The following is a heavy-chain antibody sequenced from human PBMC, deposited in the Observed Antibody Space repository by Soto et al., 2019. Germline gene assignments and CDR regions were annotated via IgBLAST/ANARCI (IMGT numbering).Heavy chain of an antibody. CDR1: GFTFSSYA. V-gene: IGHV3-23*01. CDR2: ISGSGGST. CDR3: ANLFMHYDFWSGYPFDY. D-gene: IGHD3-3*01. J-gene: IGHJ4*02. Sequence: ETLRLSCAASGFTFSSYAMSWVRQAPGKGLEWVSAISGSGGSTYYADSVKGRFTISRDNSKNTLYLQMNSLRAEDTAVYYCANLFMHYDFWSGYPFDYWGQGTLVTVSS.